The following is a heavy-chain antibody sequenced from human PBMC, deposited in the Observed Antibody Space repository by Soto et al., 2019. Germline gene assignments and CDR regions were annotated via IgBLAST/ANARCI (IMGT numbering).Heavy chain of an antibody. D-gene: IGHD7-27*01. CDR2: ISSSSSYI. J-gene: IGHJ6*02. CDR3: ARDNSGDSYYYYGTDV. CDR1: GFTFSSYS. Sequence: PGGSLRLSCAASGFTFSSYSMNWVRQAPGKGLEWVSSISSSSSYIYYADSVKGRFTISRDNAKNSLYLQMNSLRAEDTAVYYCARDNSGDSYYYYGTDVWGQGTTVTVSS. V-gene: IGHV3-21*01.